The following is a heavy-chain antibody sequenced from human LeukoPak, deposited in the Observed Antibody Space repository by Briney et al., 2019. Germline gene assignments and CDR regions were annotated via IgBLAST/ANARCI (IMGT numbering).Heavy chain of an antibody. D-gene: IGHD2-2*01. J-gene: IGHJ4*02. CDR2: ISYDGSNK. CDR3: AKGGVPVISPAVN. V-gene: IGHV3-30-3*01. Sequence: GGSLRLSCAASGFTFSSYAMHWVRQAPGKGLEWVAVISYDGSNKYYADSVKGRFTISRDNSKNTLYLQMNSLRAEDTAVYYCAKGGVPVISPAVNWGQGTLVTVSS. CDR1: GFTFSSYA.